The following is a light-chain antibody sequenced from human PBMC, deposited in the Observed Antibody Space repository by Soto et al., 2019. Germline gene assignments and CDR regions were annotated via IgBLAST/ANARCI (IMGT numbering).Light chain of an antibody. CDR1: SSDVGGYNY. J-gene: IGLJ3*02. CDR2: DVS. CDR3: CSYAGSYTRV. Sequence: QSALTQPRSVSGSPGQSVTISCTGTSSDVGGYNYVSWYQPHPGKAPKLMIYDVSKRPSGVPDRFSGSKSGNTASLTISGLQAEDESDYYCCSYAGSYTRVFGGVTKLTVL. V-gene: IGLV2-11*01.